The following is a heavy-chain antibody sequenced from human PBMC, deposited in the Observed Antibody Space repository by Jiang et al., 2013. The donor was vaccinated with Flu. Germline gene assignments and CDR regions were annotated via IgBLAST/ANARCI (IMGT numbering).Heavy chain of an antibody. CDR3: ARERYYDASGYYYYYYGVDV. V-gene: IGHV3-53*04. Sequence: WVRPVSRKGNWSGSQLLIVVIEPYYADSVKGRFTISRHNSKNTVFLEMKSLRVEDSAVYFCARERYYDASGYYYYYYGVDVWGQGTTVTVSS. CDR2: LIVVIEP. J-gene: IGHJ6*02. D-gene: IGHD3-22*01.